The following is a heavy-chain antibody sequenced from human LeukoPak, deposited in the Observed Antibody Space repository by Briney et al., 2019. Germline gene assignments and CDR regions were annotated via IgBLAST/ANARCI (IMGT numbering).Heavy chain of an antibody. CDR2: INHSGST. CDR1: GGSFSGYY. CDR3: ARRSAYCSSTSCYRAIRFDY. V-gene: IGHV4-34*01. Sequence: SEILSLTCAVYGGSFSGYYWSWIRQPPGKGLEWIGEINHSGSTNYNPSLKSRVTISVDTSKNQFSLKLSSVTAADTAVYYCARRSAYCSSTSCYRAIRFDYWGQGTLVTVSS. D-gene: IGHD2-2*01. J-gene: IGHJ4*02.